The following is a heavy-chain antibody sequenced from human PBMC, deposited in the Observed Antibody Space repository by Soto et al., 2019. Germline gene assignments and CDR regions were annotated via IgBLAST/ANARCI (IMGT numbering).Heavy chain of an antibody. CDR1: GFTFSNSA. Sequence: QVQLVESGGGVIQPGRSLRLSCVASGFTFSNSALHWVRQAPGKGLEWLAAISYDGDIRDNVDSGKGRFTISRDNSKNTLYLQMSSMTADDTAVYSCVRGYCGGATRDSLIYYYGLDVWGQGTTVTVSS. J-gene: IGHJ6*02. CDR2: ISYDGDIR. CDR3: VRGYCGGATRDSLIYYYGLDV. V-gene: IGHV3-30-3*01. D-gene: IGHD6-19*01.